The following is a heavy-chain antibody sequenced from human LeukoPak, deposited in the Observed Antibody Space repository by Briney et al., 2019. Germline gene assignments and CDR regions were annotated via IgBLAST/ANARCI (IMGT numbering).Heavy chain of an antibody. D-gene: IGHD3-22*01. J-gene: IGHJ4*02. V-gene: IGHV3-11*01. CDR3: ARSVEDYYDSSGYLY. CDR1: GFTFSDYY. Sequence: GGSLRLSCAASGFTFSDYYMSWIRQAPGKGLGWVSYISSSGSTIYYADSVKGRFTISRDNAKNSLYLQMNSPRAEDTAVYYCARSVEDYYDSSGYLYWGQGTLVTVS. CDR2: ISSSGSTI.